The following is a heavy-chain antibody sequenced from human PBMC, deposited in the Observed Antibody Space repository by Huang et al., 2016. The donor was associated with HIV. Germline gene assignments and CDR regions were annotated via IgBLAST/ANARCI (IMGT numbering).Heavy chain of an antibody. CDR1: GGSFSGYY. CDR3: AREKAADSAWYGVYYFDY. J-gene: IGHJ4*02. CDR2: INHIGKR. Sequence: QVQLRQWGAGLVKPSETLSLTCAVYGGSFSGYYWTWIRQSPGKGLEWIGEINHIGKRNDQPSLKSRVTISRDTAKKQFSLQVASVSAADTGVYFCAREKAADSAWYGVYYFDYWGEGALVTVTS. V-gene: IGHV4-34*01. D-gene: IGHD6-19*01.